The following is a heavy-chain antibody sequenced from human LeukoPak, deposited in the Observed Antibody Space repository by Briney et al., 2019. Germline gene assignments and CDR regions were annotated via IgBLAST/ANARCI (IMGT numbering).Heavy chain of an antibody. D-gene: IGHD1-26*01. Sequence: GGSLRLSCAASGFTFDDYAMHWVRQVPGKGLEWVSGINWNSDSIGYADSVKGRFTTSRDNAKNSLYLQMNSLRAEDTAVYYCARDLLGWELHYFDYWGQGTLVTVSS. V-gene: IGHV3-9*01. J-gene: IGHJ4*02. CDR2: INWNSDSI. CDR1: GFTFDDYA. CDR3: ARDLLGWELHYFDY.